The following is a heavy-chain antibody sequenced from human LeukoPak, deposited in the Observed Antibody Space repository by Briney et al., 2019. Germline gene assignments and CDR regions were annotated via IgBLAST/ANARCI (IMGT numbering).Heavy chain of an antibody. J-gene: IGHJ4*02. CDR2: ISSRTSYI. CDR1: GFPFSTYN. V-gene: IGHV3-21*01. D-gene: IGHD6-19*01. CDR3: ARGTGIAVAGTSFDY. Sequence: GGSLRLSCAASGFPFSTYNLNWVRQTPGKGLDWVSSISSRTSYIYYADSVKGRFTISRDNSKNSLYLQMNNLRAEDTAVYYCARGTGIAVAGTSFDYWGQGTLVTVSS.